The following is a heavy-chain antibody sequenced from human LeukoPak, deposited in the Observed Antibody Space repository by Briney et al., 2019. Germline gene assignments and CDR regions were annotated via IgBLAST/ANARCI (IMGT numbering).Heavy chain of an antibody. CDR2: INPNSGGT. V-gene: IGHV1-2*04. CDR1: GYTFTGYY. J-gene: IGHJ4*02. D-gene: IGHD3-22*01. CDR3: ARGPYYYDSSGYYYVFDY. Sequence: GASVKVSCKASGYTFTGYYMHWVRQAPGQGLEWMGWINPNSGGTNYAQKFQGWVTMTRDTSISTAYMELSRLRSDDTAAYYCARGPYYYDSSGYYYVFDYWGQGTLVTVSS.